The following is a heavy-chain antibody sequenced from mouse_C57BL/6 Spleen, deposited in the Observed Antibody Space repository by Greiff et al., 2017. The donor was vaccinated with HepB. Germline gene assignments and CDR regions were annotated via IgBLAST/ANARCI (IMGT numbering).Heavy chain of an antibody. Sequence: EVQLVESGGDLVKPGGSLKLSCAASGFTFSSYGMSWVRQTPDKRLEWVATISSGGSYTYYPDSVKGRFTISRDNAKNTLYLQMSSLKSEDTAMYYCARSLQYFDVWGTGTTVTVSS. CDR2: ISSGGSYT. V-gene: IGHV5-6*01. CDR3: ARSLQYFDV. J-gene: IGHJ1*03. CDR1: GFTFSSYG.